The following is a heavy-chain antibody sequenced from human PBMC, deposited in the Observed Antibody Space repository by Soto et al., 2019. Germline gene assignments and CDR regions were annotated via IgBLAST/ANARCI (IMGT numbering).Heavy chain of an antibody. CDR1: GGSISSSSYY. Sequence: QLQLQESGPGLVKPSETLSLTCTVSGGSISSSSYYWGWIRQPPGKGLEWIGSIYYSGSTYYNPSLKSRVTISVDTSKNQFSLKLSSVTAADTAVYYCARHSPPWFNGDYYFDYWGQGTLVTVSS. CDR2: IYYSGST. V-gene: IGHV4-39*01. J-gene: IGHJ4*02. CDR3: ARHSPPWFNGDYYFDY. D-gene: IGHD4-17*01.